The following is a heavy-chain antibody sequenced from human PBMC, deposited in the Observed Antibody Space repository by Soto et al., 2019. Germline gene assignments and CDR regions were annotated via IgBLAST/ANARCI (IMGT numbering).Heavy chain of an antibody. J-gene: IGHJ4*02. CDR2: SSNSGTYT. CDR1: GFTVSDYY. Sequence: GSLTLSFAASGFTVSDYYMSLIRQAPGKGLEWLSYSSNSGTYTRYADSVKGRFSISRDNAKNSLYLQINSLRGEDTAKYYCARSGDNYNVLDYWGQGTPVTVYS. V-gene: IGHV3-11*06. CDR3: ARSGDNYNVLDY. D-gene: IGHD3-10*02.